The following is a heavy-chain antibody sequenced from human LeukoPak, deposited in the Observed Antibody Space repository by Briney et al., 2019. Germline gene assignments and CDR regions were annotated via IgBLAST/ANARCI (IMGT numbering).Heavy chain of an antibody. Sequence: QPGRSLRLSCTASGFTFGDYFMNWFRQAPGKGLEWVGFIRSQAHGGTTEYAASVKGRFTISRDDSKSIAYLQMNSLKTDDTALYYCIRHRHSFNWFDPWGQGTLVTVSS. J-gene: IGHJ5*02. V-gene: IGHV3-49*03. D-gene: IGHD5-18*01. CDR1: GFTFGDYF. CDR3: IRHRHSFNWFDP. CDR2: IRSQAHGGTT.